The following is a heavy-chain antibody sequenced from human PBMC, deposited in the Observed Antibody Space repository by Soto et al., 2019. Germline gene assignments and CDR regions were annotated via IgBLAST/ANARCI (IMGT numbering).Heavy chain of an antibody. Sequence: EVQLLESGGGLVQPGGSLRLSCEASGFTFSNYAMSWVRQAPGKGLEWVSGISGSGGSTYYADSVKGRFTISRDKSKNTLYLQMNSLRDEDTAVYHCATETGAGDAFDIWGQGTKVTVSS. V-gene: IGHV3-23*01. J-gene: IGHJ3*02. CDR3: ATETGAGDAFDI. CDR2: ISGSGGST. CDR1: GFTFSNYA. D-gene: IGHD6-19*01.